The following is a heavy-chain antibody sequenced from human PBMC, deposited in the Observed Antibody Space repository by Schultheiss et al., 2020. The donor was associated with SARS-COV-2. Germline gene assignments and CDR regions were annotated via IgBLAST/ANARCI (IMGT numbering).Heavy chain of an antibody. J-gene: IGHJ6*02. Sequence: GGSLRLSCAASGFTFSSYAMHWVRQAPGKGLEWVSAISGSGGSTYYADSVKGRFTISRDNAKNSLYLQMNSLRAEDTAVYYCARDPRQLMVYAPYYGMDVWGQGTMVTVSS. V-gene: IGHV3-21*01. D-gene: IGHD2-8*01. CDR3: ARDPRQLMVYAPYYGMDV. CDR1: GFTFSSYA. CDR2: ISGSGGST.